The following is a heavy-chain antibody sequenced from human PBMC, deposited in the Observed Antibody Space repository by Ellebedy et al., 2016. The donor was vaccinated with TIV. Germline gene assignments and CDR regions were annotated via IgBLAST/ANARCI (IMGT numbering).Heavy chain of an antibody. CDR2: IYPGDSDT. Sequence: GESLKISXKGSGYSFTSYWIGWVRQMPGKGLEWMGIIYPGDSDTRYSPSFQGQVTISADKSISTAYLQWSSLKASDTAMYYCARTEGGLTTGTTYFDYWGQGTLVTVSS. V-gene: IGHV5-51*01. D-gene: IGHD1-1*01. CDR1: GYSFTSYW. J-gene: IGHJ4*02. CDR3: ARTEGGLTTGTTYFDY.